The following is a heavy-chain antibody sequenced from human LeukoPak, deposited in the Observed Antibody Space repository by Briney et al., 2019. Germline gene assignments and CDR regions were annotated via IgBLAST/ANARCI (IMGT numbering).Heavy chain of an antibody. J-gene: IGHJ4*02. V-gene: IGHV4-34*01. CDR2: INHSGST. CDR3: ARVVYYYDSSGYPTPPYFDY. CDR1: GGSLSGYY. Sequence: SETLSLTCAVYGGSLSGYYWSWIRQPPGKGLEWIGEINHSGSTNYNPSLKSRVTISVDTSKNQFSLKLSSVTAADTAVYYCARVVYYYDSSGYPTPPYFDYWGQGTLVTVSS. D-gene: IGHD3-22*01.